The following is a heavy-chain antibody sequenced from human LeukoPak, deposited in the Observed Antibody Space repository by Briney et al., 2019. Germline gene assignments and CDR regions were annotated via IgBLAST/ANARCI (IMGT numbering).Heavy chain of an antibody. Sequence: ASVKVSCKASGYTFTSYDINWVRQATGQGLEWMGWMNPNSGNTGYAQKFQGRVTMTRNTSISTAYMELSSLRSEDTAVYYCARVGIVPAALSSYYYYYMDVWGKGTTVTVSS. CDR1: GYTFTSYD. CDR3: ARVGIVPAALSSYYYYYMDV. J-gene: IGHJ6*03. CDR2: MNPNSGNT. D-gene: IGHD2-2*01. V-gene: IGHV1-8*01.